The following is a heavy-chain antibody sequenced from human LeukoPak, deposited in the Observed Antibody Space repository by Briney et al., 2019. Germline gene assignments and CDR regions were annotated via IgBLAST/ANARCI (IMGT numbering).Heavy chain of an antibody. CDR3: ARGPASIFWSGYYTVDAFDI. V-gene: IGHV4-39*07. J-gene: IGHJ3*02. CDR1: GGSISSGSYY. D-gene: IGHD3-3*01. CDR2: IYYSGST. Sequence: SETLSLTCTVSGGSISSGSYYWSWIRQPAGKGLEWIGSIYYSGSTYYNPSLKSRVTISVDTSKNQFSLKLSSVTAADTAVYYCARGPASIFWSGYYTVDAFDIWGQGTMVTVSS.